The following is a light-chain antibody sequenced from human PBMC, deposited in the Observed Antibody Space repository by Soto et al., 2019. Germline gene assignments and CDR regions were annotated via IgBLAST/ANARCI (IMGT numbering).Light chain of an antibody. CDR1: SSDVGGYNY. J-gene: IGLJ2*01. V-gene: IGLV2-14*01. CDR3: SSYTSSSTLV. Sequence: QSALTQPASVSGSPGQSITISCTGTSSDVGGYNYVSWYQQNPGKAPKVMIYDVSNRPSGVSNRFSGSKSGNTASLTISGLQAEDEADYYCSSYTSSSTLVFGGGTKVTVL. CDR2: DVS.